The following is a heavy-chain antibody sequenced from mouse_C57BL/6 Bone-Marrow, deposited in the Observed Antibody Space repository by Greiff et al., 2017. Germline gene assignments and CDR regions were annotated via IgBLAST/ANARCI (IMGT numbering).Heavy chain of an antibody. D-gene: IGHD1-1*01. Sequence: EVHLVESGGGLVKPGGSLKLSCAASGFTFSSYAMSWVRQTPEKRLEWVATISDGGSYTYYPDNVKGRFTISRDNAKNNLYLQMSHLKSEDTAMYYCARDYYGSCYAMDYWGQGTSVTVSS. CDR1: GFTFSSYA. CDR3: ARDYYGSCYAMDY. V-gene: IGHV5-4*01. J-gene: IGHJ4*01. CDR2: ISDGGSYT.